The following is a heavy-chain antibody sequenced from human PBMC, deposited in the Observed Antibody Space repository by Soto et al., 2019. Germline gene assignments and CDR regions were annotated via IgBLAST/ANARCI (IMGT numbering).Heavy chain of an antibody. D-gene: IGHD3-3*01. CDR2: IYYSGST. V-gene: IGHV4-31*03. Sequence: QVKLQESGPGLVKPSQTLSLTCTFSGGSSSIGGYYWSWINQHPGKGLEWIGYIYYSGSTYYNPSLKSRVTISVDTSKNQFSLKLSSVTAADTAVYYCAREAYYDFWSGPRDWFDPWGQGTLVTVSS. CDR1: GGSSSIGGYY. CDR3: AREAYYDFWSGPRDWFDP. J-gene: IGHJ5*02.